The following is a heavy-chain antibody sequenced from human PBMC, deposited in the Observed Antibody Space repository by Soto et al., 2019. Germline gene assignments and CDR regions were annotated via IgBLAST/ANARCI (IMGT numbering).Heavy chain of an antibody. J-gene: IGHJ5*02. V-gene: IGHV3-48*02. CDR3: ARGGSGGHCSGESCYFWVDP. Sequence: EVQLVESGGGLVQPGGSLRLSCAASGFTFSAYSMNWVRQAPGKGLEWISYIDTRSRSIYYADSVKGRFTISRDDAKDSLYLQMNSLRDEDTAVYFCARGGSGGHCSGESCYFWVDPRGHGTLVTVSS. CDR2: IDTRSRSI. D-gene: IGHD2-15*01. CDR1: GFTFSAYS.